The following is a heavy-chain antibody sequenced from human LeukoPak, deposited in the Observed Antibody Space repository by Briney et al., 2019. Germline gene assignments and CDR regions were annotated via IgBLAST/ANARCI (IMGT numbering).Heavy chain of an antibody. Sequence: PSETLSLTCTVSGGSISSFTYYWSWIRQPPGKGLEWIGYIYDSGSTNYNPSLKSRVTISVDTSKNQFSLKLSSVTAADTAVYYCASLTTAEAFDIWGEGTMVTVSS. V-gene: IGHV4-61*01. D-gene: IGHD3-22*01. J-gene: IGHJ3*02. CDR2: IYDSGST. CDR1: GGSISSFTYY. CDR3: ASLTTAEAFDI.